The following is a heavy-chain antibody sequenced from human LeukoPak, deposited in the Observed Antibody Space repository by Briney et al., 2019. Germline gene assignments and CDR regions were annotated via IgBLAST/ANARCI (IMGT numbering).Heavy chain of an antibody. CDR3: AREAQGYFDWFTPSDI. CDR2: MNYNSGNT. CDR1: GYTFTSFD. V-gene: IGHV1-8*01. J-gene: IGHJ3*02. Sequence: ASVKVSCKASGYTFTSFDINWVRQATGQGPEWMGWMNYNSGNTGYAQKFQGRVIMTRNISISTAYMELSSLRSDDTAAYYCAREAQGYFDWFTPSDIWGQGTMATVSS. D-gene: IGHD3-9*01.